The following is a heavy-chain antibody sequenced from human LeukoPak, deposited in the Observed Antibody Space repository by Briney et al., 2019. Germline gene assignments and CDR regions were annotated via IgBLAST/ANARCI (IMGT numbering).Heavy chain of an antibody. CDR1: GFTFSSYE. Sequence: GGSPRLSCAASGFTFSSYEMNWVRQAPGKGLEWVSYISSSGSTIYYADSVKGRFTISRDNSKNTLYLQLTSLRAEDTALYYCARDRGRNSFDYWGQGTLVSVSS. D-gene: IGHD1-14*01. CDR3: ARDRGRNSFDY. V-gene: IGHV3-48*03. J-gene: IGHJ4*02. CDR2: ISSSGSTI.